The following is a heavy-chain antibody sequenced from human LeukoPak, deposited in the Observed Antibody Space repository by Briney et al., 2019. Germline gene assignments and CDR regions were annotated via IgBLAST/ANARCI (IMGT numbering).Heavy chain of an antibody. J-gene: IGHJ4*02. V-gene: IGHV5-51*01. Sequence: RGESLKISCKGSGYTFTSYWIAWVRQMPGEGLEWMGIIYPGDSDTRYSPSFQGQVTISADKSISTAYLQWSSLKASDTAMYYCARREVSPQFDYWGQGTPVTVSS. CDR2: IYPGDSDT. CDR3: ARREVSPQFDY. CDR1: GYTFTSYW.